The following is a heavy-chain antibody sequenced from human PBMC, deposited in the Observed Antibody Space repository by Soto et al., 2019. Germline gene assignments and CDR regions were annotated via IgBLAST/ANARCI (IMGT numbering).Heavy chain of an antibody. J-gene: IGHJ4*02. CDR1: GFTFSSYW. D-gene: IGHD1-26*01. Sequence: SLRLSCAASGFTFSSYWMHWVRQAPGKGLVWVSRINSDGSSTSYADSVKGRFTISRDNAKNTLYLQMNSLRAEDTAVYYCARGPIVGARRFDYWGQGTLVTVSS. CDR2: INSDGSST. CDR3: ARGPIVGARRFDY. V-gene: IGHV3-74*01.